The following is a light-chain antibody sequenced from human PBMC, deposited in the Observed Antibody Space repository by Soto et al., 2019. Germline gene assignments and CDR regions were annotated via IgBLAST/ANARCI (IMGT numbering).Light chain of an antibody. Sequence: EIVLTQSPGTLSLFPGERATLSCRASSSVSSYLAWYQQKPGQAPRLLIYDASNRATGIPARFSGSGSGTDLTLIISGLQPEDFEFNYCRRRGAWLWTFGKGTRGEI. CDR1: SSVSSY. CDR3: RRRGAWLWT. V-gene: IGKV3-11*01. CDR2: DAS. J-gene: IGKJ1*01.